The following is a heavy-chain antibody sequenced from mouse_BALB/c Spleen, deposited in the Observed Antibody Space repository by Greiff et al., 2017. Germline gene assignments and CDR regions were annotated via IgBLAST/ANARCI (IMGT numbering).Heavy chain of an antibody. CDR1: GYSITSDYA. D-gene: IGHD2-14*01. J-gene: IGHJ2*01. V-gene: IGHV3-2*02. CDR2: ISYSGST. CDR3: ARDYRYDGGYYFDY. Sequence: EVQLQQSGPGLVKPSQSLSLTCTVTGYSITSDYAWNWIRQFPGNKLEWMGYISYSGSTSYNPSLKSRISITRDTSKNQFFLQLNSVTTEDTATYYCARDYRYDGGYYFDYWGQGTTLTVSS.